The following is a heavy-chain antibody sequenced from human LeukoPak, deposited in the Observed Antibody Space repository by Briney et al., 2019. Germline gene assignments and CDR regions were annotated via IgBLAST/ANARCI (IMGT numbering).Heavy chain of an antibody. CDR1: GFTFSNAW. Sequence: GGSLRLSCAASGFTFSNAWMSWVRQAPGKGLEWVGRIKSKTDGGTTDYAAPVKGRFTISRDDSKNTLYLQMNSLKTEDTAVYYCNTPVVAATPRGTDYWGQGTLVTVSS. CDR3: NTPVVAATPRGTDY. J-gene: IGHJ4*02. CDR2: IKSKTDGGTT. D-gene: IGHD2-15*01. V-gene: IGHV3-15*01.